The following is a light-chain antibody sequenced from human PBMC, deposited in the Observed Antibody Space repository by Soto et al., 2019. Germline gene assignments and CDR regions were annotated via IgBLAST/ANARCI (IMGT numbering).Light chain of an antibody. V-gene: IGLV2-8*01. CDR1: SSDVGGYNY. CDR3: SSHAGINNVV. Sequence: QSALTQPPSASGSPGQSVTISCTGTSSDVGGYNYVSWYQQHPGKAPKLMIYEVTKRPSGVPDLFSGSKSGNTASLTVSGLQAEDEADYYCSSHAGINNVVFGGGTKLTVL. J-gene: IGLJ3*02. CDR2: EVT.